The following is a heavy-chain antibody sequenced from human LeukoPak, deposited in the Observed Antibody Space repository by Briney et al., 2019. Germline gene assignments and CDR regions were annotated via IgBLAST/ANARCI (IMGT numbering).Heavy chain of an antibody. V-gene: IGHV4-4*07. CDR1: GGSISSYY. J-gene: IGHJ4*02. CDR2: IYTSEST. Sequence: SETLSLTCTVSGGSISSYYWSWIRQPAGKGLEWIGRIYTSESTNYNPSLKSRVTMSVDTSMNQFSLKLNSVTAADTAVYYCARSSIVGATDYFDYWGQGTLVTVSS. D-gene: IGHD1-26*01. CDR3: ARSSIVGATDYFDY.